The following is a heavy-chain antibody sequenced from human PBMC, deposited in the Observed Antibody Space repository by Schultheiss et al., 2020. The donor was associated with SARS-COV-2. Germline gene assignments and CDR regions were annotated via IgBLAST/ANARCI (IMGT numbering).Heavy chain of an antibody. CDR2: INHSGSP. CDR1: GGSISSGGYY. Sequence: SETLSLTCTVSGGSISSGGYYWSWLRQPPGKGLEWIGEINHSGSPNYNPSLKRRVTISVDKSKNQFYLKLSSVTAADTAVYYCARDGFDEYSSSSGMDVWGQGTTVTVSS. CDR3: ARDGFDEYSSSSGMDV. V-gene: IGHV4-61*08. J-gene: IGHJ6*02. D-gene: IGHD6-6*01.